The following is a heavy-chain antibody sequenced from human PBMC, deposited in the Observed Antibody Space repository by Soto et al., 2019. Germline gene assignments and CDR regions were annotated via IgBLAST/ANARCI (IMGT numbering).Heavy chain of an antibody. V-gene: IGHV1-18*01. CDR1: GYTFSSFG. CDR3: VRDPAGKTSSSSRIPLFDI. J-gene: IGHJ1*01. Sequence: QVQLVQSGGEVKKPGASVKVSCKASGYTFSSFGITWLRQAPGQGLEWMGWISGNNGNKNYAQKFQGRITVTTDATKNTANMRQRSVNSKDTAVYYGVRDPAGKTSSSSRIPLFDIWGQGDLIT. CDR2: ISGNNGNK. D-gene: IGHD6-6*01.